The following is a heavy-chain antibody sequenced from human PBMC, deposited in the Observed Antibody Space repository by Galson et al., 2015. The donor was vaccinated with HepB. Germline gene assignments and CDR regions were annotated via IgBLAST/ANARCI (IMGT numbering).Heavy chain of an antibody. J-gene: IGHJ4*02. CDR2: ISAYNGNT. V-gene: IGHV1-18*01. Sequence: SVKVSCKASGYTFTSYGISWVRQAPGQGLEWMGWISAYNGNTNYAQKLQGRVTMTTDTSTSTAYMELRSLRSDDTAVYYCARVRDVPPRYHAYCGGDCYSYWGQGTLVTVSS. CDR1: GYTFTSYG. D-gene: IGHD2-21*01. CDR3: ARVRDVPPRYHAYCGGDCYSY.